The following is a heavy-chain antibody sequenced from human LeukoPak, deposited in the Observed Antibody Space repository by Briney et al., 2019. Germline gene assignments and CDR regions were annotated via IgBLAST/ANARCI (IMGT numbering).Heavy chain of an antibody. J-gene: IGHJ2*01. CDR3: ARVYYSSSYDYWYFDL. CDR1: GGSISNYY. CDR2: IYYSGST. D-gene: IGHD6-13*01. Sequence: TSETLSLTCTVSGGSISNYYWSWIRQPPGKGLEWIGYIYYSGSTNYNPSLKSRVTISLDTSKNQFSLKLSSVTAADTAVYYCARVYYSSSYDYWYFDLWGRGTLVTVSS. V-gene: IGHV4-59*01.